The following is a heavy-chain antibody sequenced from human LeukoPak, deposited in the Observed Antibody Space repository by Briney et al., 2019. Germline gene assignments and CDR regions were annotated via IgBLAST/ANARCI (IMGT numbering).Heavy chain of an antibody. Sequence: GGSLRPSCAASGFTFSSYAMSWVRQAPGKGLEWVSAISGSGGSTYYADSVKGRFTISRDNSKNTLYLQMNSLRAEDTAVYYCAKMGYLRFLEWLSSMDVWGQGTTVTVSS. CDR1: GFTFSSYA. CDR3: AKMGYLRFLEWLSSMDV. V-gene: IGHV3-23*01. CDR2: ISGSGGST. J-gene: IGHJ6*02. D-gene: IGHD3-3*01.